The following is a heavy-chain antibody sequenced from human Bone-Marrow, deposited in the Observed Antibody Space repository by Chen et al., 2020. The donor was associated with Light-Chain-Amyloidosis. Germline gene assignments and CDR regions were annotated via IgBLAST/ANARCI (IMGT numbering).Heavy chain of an antibody. V-gene: IGHV4-39*07. Sequence: QLQLQESGPGLVKPSETLSLTCTVSGGSISSTSHSWGWLHQPPGKGLEWIGSIYYSGSTYYNPSLKSRVTISVDTSKNQFSLKLSSVTAADTAVYYCARDPYDYVWGSYRPNNNWFDPWGHLSLFTFSS. CDR2: IYYSGST. CDR1: GGSISSTSHS. J-gene: IGHJ5*02. CDR3: ARDPYDYVWGSYRPNNNWFDP. D-gene: IGHD3-16*02.